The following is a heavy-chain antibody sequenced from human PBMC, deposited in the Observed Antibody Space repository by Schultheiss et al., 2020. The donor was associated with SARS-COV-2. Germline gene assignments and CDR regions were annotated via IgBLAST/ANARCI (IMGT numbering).Heavy chain of an antibody. J-gene: IGHJ5*02. D-gene: IGHD6-13*01. V-gene: IGHV1-69*13. Sequence: SVKVSCRAAGYTFTSHGLSWVRQAPGRGLEWMGGIIPIFGTANYAQKFQGRVTITADESTSTAYMELSSLRSEDTAVYYCARDRGSSWYNWFDPWGQGTLVTVSS. CDR1: GYTFTSHG. CDR2: IIPIFGTA. CDR3: ARDRGSSWYNWFDP.